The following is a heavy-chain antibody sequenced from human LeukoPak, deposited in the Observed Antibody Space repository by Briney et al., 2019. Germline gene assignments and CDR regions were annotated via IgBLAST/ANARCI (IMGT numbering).Heavy chain of an antibody. D-gene: IGHD3-3*01. CDR3: ARDLLWSGYSNWFDP. CDR2: IIPILGIA. CDR1: GGTFSSYA. J-gene: IGHJ5*02. Sequence: SVKVTYKASGGTFSSYAISWVRLAPGQGLEWMGRIIPILGIAIYAQKFQGRVTITADKSTSTAYMELSSLRSEDTAVYYCARDLLWSGYSNWFDPWGQGTLVTVSS. V-gene: IGHV1-69*04.